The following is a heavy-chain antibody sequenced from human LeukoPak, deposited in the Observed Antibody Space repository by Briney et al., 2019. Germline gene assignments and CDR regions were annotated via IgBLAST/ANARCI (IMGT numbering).Heavy chain of an antibody. CDR2: IKSKTDGGTT. J-gene: IGHJ4*02. V-gene: IGHV3-15*01. Sequence: PGGSLRLSCAASGFTFSNAWMSWVRQAPGKGLVWVGRIKSKTDGGTTDYAAPVKGRFTISRDDSKNTLYLQMNSLKTEDTAVYYCTTPIVVVPAAIETAQVFDYWGQGTLVTVSS. D-gene: IGHD2-2*02. CDR1: GFTFSNAW. CDR3: TTPIVVVPAAIETAQVFDY.